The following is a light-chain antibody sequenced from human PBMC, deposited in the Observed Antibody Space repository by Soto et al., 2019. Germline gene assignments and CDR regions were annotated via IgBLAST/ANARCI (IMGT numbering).Light chain of an antibody. CDR1: QSISSSY. CDR3: HQCGNRPSLT. CDR2: GAS. Sequence: KVMKQSPGTLSVSPGERATLSCRAIQSISSSYLAWYQQKPGQAPRLLIYGASSRATGIPDRFSGSGSGTDFTLTISRLEPEDFAVYYCHQCGNRPSLTFGGGAKV. J-gene: IGKJ4*01. V-gene: IGKV3-20*01.